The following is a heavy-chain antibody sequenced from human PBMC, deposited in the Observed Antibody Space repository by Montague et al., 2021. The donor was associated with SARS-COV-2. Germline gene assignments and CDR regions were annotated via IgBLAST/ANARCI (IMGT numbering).Heavy chain of an antibody. J-gene: IGHJ5*02. D-gene: IGHD1-1*01. CDR2: ISYSGST. Sequence: SETLSLTCVVSSGSISPSDTHYWGWFRQAPGKGLEWIATISYSGSTSSNPPLRSRVTISVDTSKTQISLNLRSVTAADTSVYYCARHSTTHAFDPWGQGILVTGSS. CDR3: ARHSTTHAFDP. V-gene: IGHV4-39*01. CDR1: SGSISPSDTHY.